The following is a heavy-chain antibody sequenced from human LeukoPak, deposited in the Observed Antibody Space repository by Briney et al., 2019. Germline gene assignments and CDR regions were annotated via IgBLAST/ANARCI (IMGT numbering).Heavy chain of an antibody. J-gene: IGHJ5*02. Sequence: PGGSLRLSCAASGFTFSSYAMSWVRQAPGKGLEWVSSISGSGGSTYYADSVKGRFSISRDNSKNTLYLQVNSLRADDTAIYYCARERSHNERDRGWFDPWGQGTLVTVSS. CDR2: ISGSGGST. CDR3: ARERSHNERDRGWFDP. D-gene: IGHD1-1*01. V-gene: IGHV3-23*01. CDR1: GFTFSSYA.